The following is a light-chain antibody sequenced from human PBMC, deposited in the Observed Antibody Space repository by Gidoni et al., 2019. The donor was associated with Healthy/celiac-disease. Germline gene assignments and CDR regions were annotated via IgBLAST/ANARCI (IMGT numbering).Light chain of an antibody. CDR1: QDIINY. V-gene: IGKV1-33*01. J-gene: IGKJ4*01. Sequence: DIQMTQSPSSLSASVGDRVTITCQASQDIINYLNLYQQKPGKAPKLLIYDASNLETGVPSRFSGSGSGTDFTFTISSLQPEDIATYYCQQYDTLPLTFGGGTKVEIK. CDR2: DAS. CDR3: QQYDTLPLT.